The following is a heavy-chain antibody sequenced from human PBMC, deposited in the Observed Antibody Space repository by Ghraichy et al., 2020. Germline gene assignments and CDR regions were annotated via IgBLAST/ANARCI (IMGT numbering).Heavy chain of an antibody. CDR3: ARVRIVGPLDYYYMDV. CDR1: GFTFSDYT. CDR2: ISSIITDI. D-gene: IGHD1-26*01. Sequence: GESLRLSCTASGFTFSDYTMNWVRQAPGKGLEWVSFISSIITDIYYVDSVKGRFTISRDNAQNSLYLQMNSLRAEDTAVYYCARVRIVGPLDYYYMDVWGKGTTVTVSS. J-gene: IGHJ6*03. V-gene: IGHV3-21*01.